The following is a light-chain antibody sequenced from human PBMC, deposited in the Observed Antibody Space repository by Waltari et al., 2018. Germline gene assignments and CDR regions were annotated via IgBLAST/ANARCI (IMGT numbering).Light chain of an antibody. V-gene: IGKV1-9*01. CDR2: AAS. Sequence: DIQLTQSPSFLSASVGDRVTITCRASQGISSYLTWFQQKPGKAPKLLISAASTLQSGVPSRFSGSGSGTEVTLTISSLQPEDSATYYCHQVNGYPLTFGGGTKVEIK. CDR3: HQVNGYPLT. J-gene: IGKJ4*01. CDR1: QGISSY.